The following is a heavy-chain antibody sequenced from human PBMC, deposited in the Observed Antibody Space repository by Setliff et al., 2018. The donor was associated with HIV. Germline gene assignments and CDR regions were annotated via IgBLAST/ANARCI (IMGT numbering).Heavy chain of an antibody. CDR1: GGSINSGGYY. J-gene: IGHJ4*02. Sequence: SETLSLTCTVSGGSINSGGYYWVWIRQPALKGLERIGYIYYRGSTYYNPSLKSRVTISVDTSKNQFSLKLSSVTAADTAVYYCATPTDIVAPFDYWGQGTLVTVSS. CDR3: ATPTDIVAPFDY. D-gene: IGHD5-12*01. CDR2: IYYRGST. V-gene: IGHV4-39*07.